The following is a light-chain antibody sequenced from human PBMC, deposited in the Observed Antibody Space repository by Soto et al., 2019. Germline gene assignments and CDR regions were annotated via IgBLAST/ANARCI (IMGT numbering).Light chain of an antibody. J-gene: IGLJ1*01. CDR2: DVS. CDR3: CSYAGSPRYV. Sequence: QSALTQPRSVSGSPGQSVTISCTGTSSDVGYYNYVSWYQQHPGKALKVMIYDVSERPSGVPDRFSGSKSGNTASLTISGLQAEDEADYYCCSYAGSPRYVFGTGTKVTVL. V-gene: IGLV2-11*01. CDR1: SSDVGYYNY.